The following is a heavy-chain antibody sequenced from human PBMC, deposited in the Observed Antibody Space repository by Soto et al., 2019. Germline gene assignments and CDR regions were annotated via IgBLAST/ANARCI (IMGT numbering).Heavy chain of an antibody. CDR1: GFTVSSNY. CDR2: IYSGGST. CDR3: ARVDSGYLSDPSYYYGMDV. D-gene: IGHD5-12*01. J-gene: IGHJ6*02. Sequence: GGSLRLSCAASGFTVSSNYMSWVRQAPGKGLEWVSVIYSGGSTYYADSVKGRFTISRDNSKNTLYLQMNSLRAEDTAVYYCARVDSGYLSDPSYYYGMDVWGQGTTVTVSS. V-gene: IGHV3-53*01.